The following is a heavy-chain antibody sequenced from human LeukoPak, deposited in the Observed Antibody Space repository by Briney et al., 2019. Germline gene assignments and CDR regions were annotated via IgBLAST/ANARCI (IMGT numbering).Heavy chain of an antibody. CDR3: ARKDAGPSSFDY. V-gene: IGHV1-2*02. J-gene: IGHJ4*02. Sequence: ASVKVSCKASGYTFTSYGISWVRQAPGQGLEWMGWINPNSGGTNYAQKFQGRVTMTRDTSINTVYLELSSLTSDDTAIYYCARKDAGPSSFDYWGQGSLVTVSS. CDR1: GYTFTSYG. CDR2: INPNSGGT.